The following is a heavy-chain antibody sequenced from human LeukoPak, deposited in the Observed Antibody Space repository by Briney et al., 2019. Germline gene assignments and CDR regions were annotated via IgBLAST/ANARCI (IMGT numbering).Heavy chain of an antibody. V-gene: IGHV3-21*01. J-gene: IGHJ4*02. D-gene: IGHD4-23*01. Sequence: GGSLRLSCAASGFTFSSYSMNWVRQAPGKGLEGVSSISSSSSYIYYADSVKGRFTISRDNAKNSLYLQVNSLRAEDTAVYYCACPGGGNSGGYWGQGTLVTVSS. CDR1: GFTFSSYS. CDR2: ISSSSSYI. CDR3: ACPGGGNSGGY.